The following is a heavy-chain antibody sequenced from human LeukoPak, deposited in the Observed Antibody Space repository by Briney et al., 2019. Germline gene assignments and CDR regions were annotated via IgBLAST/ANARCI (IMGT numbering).Heavy chain of an antibody. CDR3: ASSRDGYNYGGWFDP. V-gene: IGHV4-34*01. D-gene: IGHD5-24*01. CDR2: INHSGST. CDR1: GGSFSGYY. J-gene: IGHJ5*02. Sequence: SETLSLTCAVYGGSFSGYYWSWIRQPPGKGLEWSGEINHSGSTNYNPSLKSRVTISVDTSKNQFSLKLSSVTAADTAVYYCASSRDGYNYGGWFDPWGQGTLVTVSS.